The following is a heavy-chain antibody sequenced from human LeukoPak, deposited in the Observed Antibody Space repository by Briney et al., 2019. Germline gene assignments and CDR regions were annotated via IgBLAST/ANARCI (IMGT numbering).Heavy chain of an antibody. D-gene: IGHD6-13*01. CDR3: ARARRAISEAGRA. V-gene: IGHV1-2*02. Sequence: ASVKVSFKSSGGTFSSYAISWVRQAPGQGLEWMGWINYNSGGTNYAQKFQGRVTMTRDTSISTVYMELSRLRSDDKAVYYCARARRAISEAGRAWGQGTLVTVSS. CDR2: INYNSGGT. CDR1: GGTFSSYA. J-gene: IGHJ5*02.